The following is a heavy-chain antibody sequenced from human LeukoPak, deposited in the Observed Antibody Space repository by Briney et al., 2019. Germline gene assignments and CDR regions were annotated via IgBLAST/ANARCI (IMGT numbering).Heavy chain of an antibody. D-gene: IGHD6-19*01. CDR3: AGGLYSSGWLFDY. Sequence: SETLSLTCSVSGGSISSYYWSWIRQPPAKGLEWIGYIYYSGSTNYNPSLKSRVSISVDTSKNQFSLKLSSVTAADTAVYYCAGGLYSSGWLFDYWGQGTLVTVA. CDR2: IYYSGST. V-gene: IGHV4-59*08. CDR1: GGSISSYY. J-gene: IGHJ4*02.